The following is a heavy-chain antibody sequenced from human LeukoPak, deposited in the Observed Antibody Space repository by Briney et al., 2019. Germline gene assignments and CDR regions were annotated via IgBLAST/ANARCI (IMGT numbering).Heavy chain of an antibody. V-gene: IGHV4-34*01. D-gene: IGHD3-16*02. CDR3: ARAEIKLYNQRRYYFDY. CDR1: GFTFNSHA. Sequence: GSLRLSCAASGFTFNSHAMSWVRQPPGKGLEWIGEINHSGSTNYNPSLKSRVTISVDTSKNQFSLKLSSVTAADTAVYYCARAEIKLYNQRRYYFDYWGQGTLVTVSS. J-gene: IGHJ4*02. CDR2: INHSGST.